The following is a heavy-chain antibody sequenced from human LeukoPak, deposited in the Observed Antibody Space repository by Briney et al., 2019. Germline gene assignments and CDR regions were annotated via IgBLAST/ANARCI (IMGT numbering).Heavy chain of an antibody. D-gene: IGHD3-22*01. CDR3: ARTNNYDRVVSPPFLDY. CDR2: IYYSGST. CDR1: GGSISSSSYY. Sequence: PSETLSLTCTVSGGSISSSSYYWGWIRQPPGKGLEWIGYIYYSGSTNYNPSLKSRVTISVDTSKNQFSLKLTSVTAADTAVYYCARTNNYDRVVSPPFLDYWGRGPLVPVSS. V-gene: IGHV4-61*05. J-gene: IGHJ4*02.